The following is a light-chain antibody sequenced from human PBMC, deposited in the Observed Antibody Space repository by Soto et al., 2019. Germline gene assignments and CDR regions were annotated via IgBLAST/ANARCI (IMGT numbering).Light chain of an antibody. J-gene: IGKJ3*01. CDR1: ESITSY. CDR2: AAS. V-gene: IGKV1-39*01. Sequence: DIQVTQSPSSLSASIGDRVTITCRASESITSYVNWYQQKPGKAPNLFIHAASRLQSGLPSRVSGSGSGTDFTLTIAAVEPEVFAIYYCQQCFRSPFTFSPGTRVDLK. CDR3: QQCFRSPFT.